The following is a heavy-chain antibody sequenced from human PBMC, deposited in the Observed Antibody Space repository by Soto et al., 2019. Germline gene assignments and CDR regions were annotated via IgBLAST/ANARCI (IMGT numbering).Heavy chain of an antibody. D-gene: IGHD2-15*01. CDR3: ASPSPLTAAPSGDYYYGMDV. CDR1: GFTFSSYG. CDR2: IWYDGSNK. V-gene: IGHV3-33*01. J-gene: IGHJ6*02. Sequence: GGSLRLSCAASGFTFSSYGMHWVRQAPGKGLEWVAVIWYDGSNKYYADSVKGRFTISRDNSKNTLYLQMNSLRAEDTAVYYCASPSPLTAAPSGDYYYGMDVWGQGTTVTVSS.